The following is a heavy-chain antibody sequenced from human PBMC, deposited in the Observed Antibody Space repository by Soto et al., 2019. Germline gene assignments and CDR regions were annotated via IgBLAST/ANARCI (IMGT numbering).Heavy chain of an antibody. V-gene: IGHV4-39*01. CDR1: GGSVSSSSYY. CDR2: INNSGKT. J-gene: IGHJ5*02. CDR3: VREMWGQSDP. Sequence: QLQLQESGPGLVEPAETLSLICTVSGGSVSSSSYYWAWIRQHPGQGLEWIGSINNSGKTYYKPSLNSLVTISVDTPKNQFSLMLAPVTAADTAVYYCVREMWGQSDPWGQGTLVIVSS. D-gene: IGHD1-26*01.